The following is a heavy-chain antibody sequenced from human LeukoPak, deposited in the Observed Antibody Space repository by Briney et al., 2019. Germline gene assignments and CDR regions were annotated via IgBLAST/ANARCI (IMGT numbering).Heavy chain of an antibody. D-gene: IGHD3-22*01. CDR1: GFTFDDYA. J-gene: IGHJ4*02. CDR3: AKGPYSSGYYGVDY. Sequence: SLRLSCAASGFTFDDYAMHWVRQAPGKGLEWVSGISWNSGSIGYADSVKGRFTISRDNAKNSLYLQMNSLRAEDTALYYCAKGPYSSGYYGVDYWGQGTLVTVSS. CDR2: ISWNSGSI. V-gene: IGHV3-9*01.